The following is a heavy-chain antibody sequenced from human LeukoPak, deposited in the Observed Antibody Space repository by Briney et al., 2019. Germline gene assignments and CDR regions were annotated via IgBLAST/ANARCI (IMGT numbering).Heavy chain of an antibody. V-gene: IGHV4-61*01. D-gene: IGHD2-15*01. CDR3: ARDTGYCSGGSCYNNYFDF. CDR1: GGSVSSGSFY. Sequence: SETLSLTCTVSGGSVSSGSFYWSWIRQTPGKGLEWIGYIYYTGSTNYNPSLKSRVTISVDTSKNQFSLKLSSVTAADTAVYYCARDTGYCSGGSCYNNYFDFWGQGALVTVSS. CDR2: IYYTGST. J-gene: IGHJ4*02.